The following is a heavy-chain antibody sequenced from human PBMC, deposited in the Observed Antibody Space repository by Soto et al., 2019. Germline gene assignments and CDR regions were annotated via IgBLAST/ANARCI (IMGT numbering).Heavy chain of an antibody. D-gene: IGHD3-3*01. V-gene: IGHV3-23*01. CDR1: GFTFSSYA. J-gene: IGHJ4*02. CDR3: AKDPVGFWSGYSTYYFDY. Sequence: GGSLRLSCAASGFTFSSYAMSWVRQAPGKGLEWVSAISGSGGSTYYADSVKGRFTISRDNSKNTLYLQMNSLRAEDTAVYYCAKDPVGFWSGYSTYYFDYWGQGTLVTVSS. CDR2: ISGSGGST.